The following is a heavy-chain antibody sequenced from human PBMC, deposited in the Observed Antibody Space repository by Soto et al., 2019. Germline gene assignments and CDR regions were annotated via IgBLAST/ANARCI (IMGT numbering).Heavy chain of an antibody. CDR2: ISAYNGNT. Sequence: AAXVAVSCTASGYTFTSYGISWVRQAPGQWLEWMGWISAYNGNTNYAQKLQGRVTMTTDTSTSTAYMELRSLRSDDTAVYYCARVHYGDSPNFDYWGQGTLVTVSS. CDR3: ARVHYGDSPNFDY. J-gene: IGHJ4*02. D-gene: IGHD4-17*01. CDR1: GYTFTSYG. V-gene: IGHV1-18*01.